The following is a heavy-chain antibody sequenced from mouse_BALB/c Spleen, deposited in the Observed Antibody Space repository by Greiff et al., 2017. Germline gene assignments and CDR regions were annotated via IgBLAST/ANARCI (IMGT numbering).Heavy chain of an antibody. CDR1: GYAFTSYN. V-gene: IGHV1S135*01. Sequence: VQLQQSGPELVKPGASVKVSCKASGYAFTSYNMYWVKQSHGKSLEWIGYIDPYNGGTSYNQKFKGKATLTVDESSSTAYMHLNSLTSEDSAVYYCARGGYYGSSSYYFDYWGQGTTLTVSS. D-gene: IGHD1-1*01. CDR3: ARGGYYGSSSYYFDY. CDR2: IDPYNGGT. J-gene: IGHJ2*01.